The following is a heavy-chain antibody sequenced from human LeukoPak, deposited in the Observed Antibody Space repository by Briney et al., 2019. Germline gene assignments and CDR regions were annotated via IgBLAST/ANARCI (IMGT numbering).Heavy chain of an antibody. CDR3: AANWNGDY. Sequence: GGSLRLSCAASTFTFSSYAMHWVRQAPGKGLEWVAFIQYDGSIQYYADSVKGRFTISRDNSKNTLYLQMNSLRVEDTAVYYCAANWNGDYWGQGTLVTVSS. CDR1: TFTFSSYA. D-gene: IGHD1-20*01. J-gene: IGHJ4*02. V-gene: IGHV3-30*02. CDR2: IQYDGSIQ.